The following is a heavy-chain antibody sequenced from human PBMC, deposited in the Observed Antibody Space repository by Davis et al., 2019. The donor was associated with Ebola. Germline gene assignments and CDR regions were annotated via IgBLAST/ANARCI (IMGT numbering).Heavy chain of an antibody. CDR3: TQDLYSSSWYRHYYYGMDV. V-gene: IGHV3-73*01. CDR2: IRSKANSYAT. Sequence: GGSLRLSCAASGFTFSGSAMHWVRQASGQGLEWVGRIRSKANSYATAYAASVKGRFTISRDDSKNTAYLQMNSLKTEDTAVYYCTQDLYSSSWYRHYYYGMDVWGQGTTVTVSS. CDR1: GFTFSGSA. J-gene: IGHJ6*02. D-gene: IGHD6-13*01.